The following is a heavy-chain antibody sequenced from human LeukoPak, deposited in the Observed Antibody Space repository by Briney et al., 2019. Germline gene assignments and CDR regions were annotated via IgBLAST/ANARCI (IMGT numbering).Heavy chain of an antibody. D-gene: IGHD3-10*02. Sequence: GGSLRLSCAASGFSFSSYEMNWVRQAPGKGLEWVSYISSSGSTIYYADSAKGRFTISRDNAKNSLYLQMNSLRAEDTAVYYCAELGITMIGGVWGKGTTVTISS. CDR2: ISSSGSTI. CDR3: AELGITMIGGV. CDR1: GFSFSSYE. J-gene: IGHJ6*04. V-gene: IGHV3-48*03.